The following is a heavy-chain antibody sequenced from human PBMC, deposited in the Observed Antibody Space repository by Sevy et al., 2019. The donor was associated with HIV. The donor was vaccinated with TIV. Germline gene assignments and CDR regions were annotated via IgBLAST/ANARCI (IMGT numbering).Heavy chain of an antibody. CDR2: FSFGCGRI. Sequence: QAGGSLRLSCAASGFTFAKYSMSWVRQAPGKGLEWVSTFSFGCGRINYADSVMGRFTISRDDSKNTLFLQMNSLRAEDTATYFCAREGCTQPHDYWGQGTLVTVSS. D-gene: IGHD2-8*01. J-gene: IGHJ4*02. CDR3: AREGCTQPHDY. CDR1: GFTFAKYS. V-gene: IGHV3-23*01.